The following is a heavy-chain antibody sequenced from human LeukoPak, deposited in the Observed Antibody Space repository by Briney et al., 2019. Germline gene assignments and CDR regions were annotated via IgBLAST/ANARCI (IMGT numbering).Heavy chain of an antibody. D-gene: IGHD4-11*01. CDR1: GGSISTSNYY. V-gene: IGHV4-39*07. J-gene: IGHJ5*02. Sequence: PSETLSLTCTVSGGSISTSNYYWGWIRQPPGKGLEWIGNIFYSGSTYYSPSLKSRVTISVDTSKNQFSLKLSSVTAADAAVYYCARVTTNWFDPWGQGTLVTVSS. CDR2: IFYSGST. CDR3: ARVTTNWFDP.